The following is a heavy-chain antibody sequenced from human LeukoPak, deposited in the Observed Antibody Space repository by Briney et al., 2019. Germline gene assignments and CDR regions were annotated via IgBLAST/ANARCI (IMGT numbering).Heavy chain of an antibody. V-gene: IGHV4-39*01. CDR3: ARRYCTGGSCYFDY. D-gene: IGHD2-8*02. CDR2: IYYSGTT. CDR1: GGSISSSSYY. J-gene: IGHJ4*02. Sequence: TPSETLSLTCTVSGGSISSSSYYWGWIRQPPGKGLEWIGSIYYSGTTYYNPSLTSRVTISIDTSKNQFSLKLSSVTAADTAVYYCARRYCTGGSCYFDYWGQGTLATVSS.